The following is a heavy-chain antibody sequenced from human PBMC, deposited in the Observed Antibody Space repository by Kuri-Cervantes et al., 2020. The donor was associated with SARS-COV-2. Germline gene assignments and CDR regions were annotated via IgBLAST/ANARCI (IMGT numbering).Heavy chain of an antibody. Sequence: GSLRLSCAVYGGSFSGYYWSWIRQPPGKGLEWIGEINHSGSTNYNPSLKSRVTISVDTSKNQFSLKLSSVTAADTAVYYCARTNRGRYYYYYDMDVWGQGTTVTVSS. CDR2: INHSGST. CDR1: GGSFSGYY. D-gene: IGHD3-10*01. CDR3: ARTNRGRYYYYYDMDV. V-gene: IGHV4-34*01. J-gene: IGHJ6*02.